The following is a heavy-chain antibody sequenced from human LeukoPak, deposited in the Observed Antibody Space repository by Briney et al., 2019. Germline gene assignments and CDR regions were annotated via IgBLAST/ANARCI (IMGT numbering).Heavy chain of an antibody. J-gene: IGHJ4*02. V-gene: IGHV3-30-3*01. CDR3: ARDRPRYSYGLYYFDY. CDR1: GFTFSSYA. Sequence: GGSLRLSCAASGFTFSSYAMHWVRQAPGKGLEWVAVISYDGSNKYYADSVKGRFTISRDNSKNTLYLQMNSLRAEDTAVYYCARDRPRYSYGLYYFDYWGQGTLVTVSS. CDR2: ISYDGSNK. D-gene: IGHD5-18*01.